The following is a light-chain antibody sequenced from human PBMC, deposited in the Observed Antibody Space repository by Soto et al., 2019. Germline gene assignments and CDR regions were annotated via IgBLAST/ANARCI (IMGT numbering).Light chain of an antibody. J-gene: IGKJ1*01. Sequence: EIVMTQSPATLSVYPGERATLSCRASQSVSSNLAWYQQKPGQAPRLLIYGASTRATGIPARFSGSGSGTEFTLTISSLQSEDFAVYYCQQYGSSPRTFGQGTKVDIK. CDR1: QSVSSN. CDR2: GAS. V-gene: IGKV3-15*01. CDR3: QQYGSSPRT.